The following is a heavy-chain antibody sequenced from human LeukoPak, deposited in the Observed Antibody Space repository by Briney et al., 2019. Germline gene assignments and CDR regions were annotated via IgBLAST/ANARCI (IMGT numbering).Heavy chain of an antibody. J-gene: IGHJ3*02. CDR3: TRDPFTAMVSRDAFDI. CDR2: IRSKAYGGTT. V-gene: IGHV3-49*03. D-gene: IGHD5-18*01. Sequence: GGSLRLSCAASGFTFSSYAMSWFRQAPGKGLEWVGFIRSKAYGGTTEYAASVKGRFTISRDDSKSIAYLQMNSLKTEDTAVYYCTRDPFTAMVSRDAFDIWGQGTMVTVSS. CDR1: GFTFSSYA.